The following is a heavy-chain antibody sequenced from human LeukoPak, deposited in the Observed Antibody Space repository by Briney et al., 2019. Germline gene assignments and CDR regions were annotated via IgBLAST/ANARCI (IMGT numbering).Heavy chain of an antibody. CDR1: GFTFSSYA. CDR2: ISGDEGST. V-gene: IGHV3-43*02. CDR3: AKDSHRQVRGVINYYHYGMDV. Sequence: GGSLRLSCAASGFTFSSYAMSWVRQAPGKGLEWVSLISGDEGSTYYADSVKGRFTISRDNSKNSLYLQMHSLRTEDTALYYCAKDSHRQVRGVINYYHYGMDVWGQGTTVIVSS. D-gene: IGHD3-10*01. J-gene: IGHJ6*02.